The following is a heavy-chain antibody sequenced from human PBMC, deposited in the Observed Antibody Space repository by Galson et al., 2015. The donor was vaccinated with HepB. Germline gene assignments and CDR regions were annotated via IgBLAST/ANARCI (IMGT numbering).Heavy chain of an antibody. CDR3: ARDDPYYYYGMDV. CDR1: GFTFTTYS. Sequence: SLRLSCAASGFTFTTYSMNWVRQAPGKGLEWVSYISGRSSTIYYADSVKGRFTISRDNAQNSLYLQMNSLRDEDTAVYYCARDDPYYYYGMDVWGQGTTVTVSS. V-gene: IGHV3-48*02. CDR2: ISGRSSTI. J-gene: IGHJ6*02.